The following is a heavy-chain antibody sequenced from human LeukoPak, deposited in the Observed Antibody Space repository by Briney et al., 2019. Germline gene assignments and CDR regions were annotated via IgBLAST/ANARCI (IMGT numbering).Heavy chain of an antibody. CDR3: ARGGVVTTTPRFDP. D-gene: IGHD4-11*01. CDR2: IYHTGST. CDR1: NGSITSGGYY. Sequence: SQTLSLTCTVSNGSITSGGYYWSWLRQHPGKGLEWIGHIYHTGSTYYNSSLKSRLTMSVDTSKNEFSLRLSSVTVAVTAVYYCARGGVVTTTPRFDPWGQGTLVTVSS. J-gene: IGHJ5*02. V-gene: IGHV4-31*03.